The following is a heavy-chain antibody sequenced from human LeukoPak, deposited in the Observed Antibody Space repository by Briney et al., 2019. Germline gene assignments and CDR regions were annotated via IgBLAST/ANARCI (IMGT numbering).Heavy chain of an antibody. Sequence: SETLSLTCTVSGASFSAFHWTWFRQPAGKALEWIGLIYSSGSTLLNPSLKTRVAMSPDLTKNQLSLRLSSLTAADTAMYYCARKDGDYWGQGTLIIVS. J-gene: IGHJ4*02. CDR3: ARKDGDY. CDR2: IYSSGST. V-gene: IGHV4-4*07. CDR1: GASFSAFH.